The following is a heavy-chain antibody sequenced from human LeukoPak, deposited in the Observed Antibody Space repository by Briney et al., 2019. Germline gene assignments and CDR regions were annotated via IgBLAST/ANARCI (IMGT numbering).Heavy chain of an antibody. J-gene: IGHJ6*03. D-gene: IGHD3-9*01. CDR2: IKQDGSGK. V-gene: IGHV3-7*01. Sequence: QPGGSLRLSCAASGFTFSSYWMSWVRQAPGKGLEWVANIKQDGSGKYYVDSVKGRFTISRDNAKNSLYLQMNSMRAEDTAVYYWARRGDILTGDYYYMDVLGKGTTVTSP. CDR3: ARRGDILTGDYYYMDV. CDR1: GFTFSSYW.